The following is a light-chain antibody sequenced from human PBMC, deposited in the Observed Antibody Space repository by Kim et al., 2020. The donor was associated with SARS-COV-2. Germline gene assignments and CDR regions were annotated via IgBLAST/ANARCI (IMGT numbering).Light chain of an antibody. V-gene: IGKV2-28*01. J-gene: IGKJ4*01. CDR2: LGS. Sequence: EPASSSCRSSQSLLHHTGYNFLDWYLQKPGQSPQLLFYLGSKRASGVPDRFSGSGSGTDFTLKISRVEAEDVGMYYCKQALLNPLAFGGGTKLEI. CDR3: KQALLNPLA. CDR1: QSLLHHTGYNF.